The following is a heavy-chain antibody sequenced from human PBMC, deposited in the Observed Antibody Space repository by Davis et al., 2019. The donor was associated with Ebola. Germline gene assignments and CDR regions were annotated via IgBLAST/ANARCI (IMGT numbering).Heavy chain of an antibody. D-gene: IGHD3-3*01. CDR1: GGSISSSSHY. V-gene: IGHV4-39*07. Sequence: PSETLSLTCTVSGGSISSSSHYWGWIRQPPGKGLEWIGSIYYSGSTHYNPSLKSRVTISVDTSKNQFSLKLSSVTAADTAVYYCARDHKMAWLPEYYFDYWGQGTLVTVSS. CDR2: IYYSGST. J-gene: IGHJ4*02. CDR3: ARDHKMAWLPEYYFDY.